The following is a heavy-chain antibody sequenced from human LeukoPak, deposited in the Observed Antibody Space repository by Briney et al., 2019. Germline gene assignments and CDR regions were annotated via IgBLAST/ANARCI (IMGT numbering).Heavy chain of an antibody. D-gene: IGHD5-18*01. CDR1: GYTFTGYY. J-gene: IGHJ4*02. V-gene: IGHV1-2*04. CDR2: INPNSGGT. Sequence: ASVKVSCKASGYTFTGYYMHWVRQAPGQGLEWMGWINPNSGGTNYAQKFQGWVTMTRDTSISTAYMELSRLRSDDTAVYYCARAPRGYSYGFDYWGQGTLVTASS. CDR3: ARAPRGYSYGFDY.